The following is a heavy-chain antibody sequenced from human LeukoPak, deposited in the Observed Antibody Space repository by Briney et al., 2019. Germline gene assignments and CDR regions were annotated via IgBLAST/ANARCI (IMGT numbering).Heavy chain of an antibody. J-gene: IGHJ4*02. CDR3: VRDRILGRMQVWFFDY. CDR2: ITASGDRT. D-gene: IGHD5-18*01. V-gene: IGHV3-23*01. CDR1: GFSFSNYW. Sequence: GGSLRLSCEASGFSFSNYWMSWVRQAPGKGLEWVSGITASGDRTFYGDSVRGRFTVSRDNSKNTVYLQMNSLRAEDTAVYFCVRDRILGRMQVWFFDYWGQGTLVTVSS.